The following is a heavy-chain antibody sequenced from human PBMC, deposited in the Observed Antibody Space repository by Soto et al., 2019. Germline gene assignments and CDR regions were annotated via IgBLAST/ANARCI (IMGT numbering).Heavy chain of an antibody. J-gene: IGHJ6*02. CDR1: GYTFTSYG. Sequence: ASVKVSCKASGYTFTSYGISWVRQAPGQGLEWMGWISAYNGNTNYAQKLQGRVTMTTDTSTSTAYMELRSLRSDDTAVYYCARDRRSPLYYYYGRDVWGQGTTVTVSS. D-gene: IGHD1-26*01. CDR3: ARDRRSPLYYYYGRDV. V-gene: IGHV1-18*01. CDR2: ISAYNGNT.